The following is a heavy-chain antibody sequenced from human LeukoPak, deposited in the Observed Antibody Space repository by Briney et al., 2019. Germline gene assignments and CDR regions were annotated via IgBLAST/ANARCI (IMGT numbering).Heavy chain of an antibody. D-gene: IGHD5-18*01. V-gene: IGHV3-53*01. Sequence: GGSLRLSXAASGLTVSSNYMSWVRQAPGKGLEWVSVIYSGGSTYYADSVKGRFTISRDNSKNTLYLQMNSLRAEDTAVYYCARARGYSYGLNYWGQGTLVTVSS. J-gene: IGHJ4*02. CDR1: GLTVSSNY. CDR2: IYSGGST. CDR3: ARARGYSYGLNY.